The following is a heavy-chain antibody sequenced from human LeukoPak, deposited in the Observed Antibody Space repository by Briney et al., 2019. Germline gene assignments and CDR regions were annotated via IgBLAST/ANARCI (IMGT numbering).Heavy chain of an antibody. J-gene: IGHJ6*04. D-gene: IGHD6-13*01. CDR1: GFTFSNAW. CDR2: IKSKTDGGTT. CDR3: TTGLSSSWSYYYYGMDV. V-gene: IGHV3-15*01. Sequence: SGGSLRLSCAASGFTFSNAWMSWVRQAPGKGLEWVGRIKSKTDGGTTDYAAPVKGRFTISRDDSKNTLYLQMNSLKTEDTAVYYCTTGLSSSWSYYYYGMDVWGKGTTVTVSS.